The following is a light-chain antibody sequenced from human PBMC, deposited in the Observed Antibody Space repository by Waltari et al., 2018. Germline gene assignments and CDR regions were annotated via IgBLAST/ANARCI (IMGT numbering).Light chain of an antibody. CDR1: QTLSRY. CDR3: QESYSFSRT. CDR2: AAS. V-gene: IGKV1-39*01. Sequence: DIQMTQSPSSLSASVGDRVTITCRASQTLSRYLNWYQQKPGKAPNLLIFAASSLQSGVPSRFSGSGSGRDFTLIITSLQPEDCATYYCQESYSFSRTFGQGTKVEIK. J-gene: IGKJ1*01.